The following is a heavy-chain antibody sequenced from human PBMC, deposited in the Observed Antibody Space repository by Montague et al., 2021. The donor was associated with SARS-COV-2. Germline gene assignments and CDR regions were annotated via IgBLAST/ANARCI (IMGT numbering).Heavy chain of an antibody. V-gene: IGHV4-34*01. CDR1: GGSFSGYY. CDR3: ARANGYYFDY. J-gene: IGHJ4*02. CDR2: INHSGST. Sequence: SETLSLTCAVYGGSFSGYYWSWIRQPPGKGLEWLGEINHSGSTNYNPSLKSRVTISVDTSKNQFSLKLSPVTAADTAVYYCARANGYYFDYWGQGTLVTVSS. D-gene: IGHD2-8*01.